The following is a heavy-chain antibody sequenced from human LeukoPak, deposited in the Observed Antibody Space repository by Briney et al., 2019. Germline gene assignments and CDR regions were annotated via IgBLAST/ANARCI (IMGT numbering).Heavy chain of an antibody. J-gene: IGHJ1*01. D-gene: IGHD1-26*01. CDR2: IGVSGGST. CDR3: AKGRVGTNGVLEH. Sequence: GGSLRLSCAASGLTFSEYAMSWVRQVPGMGLEWVSTIGVSGGSTNYADSVRGRFTISRDNSKNTLYLQINSLRADDTAVYYCAKGRVGTNGVLEHWGQGALVTVSS. CDR1: GLTFSEYA. V-gene: IGHV3-23*01.